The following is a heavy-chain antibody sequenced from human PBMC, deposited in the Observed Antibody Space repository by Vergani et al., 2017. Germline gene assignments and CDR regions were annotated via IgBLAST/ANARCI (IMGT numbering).Heavy chain of an antibody. D-gene: IGHD3-3*01. V-gene: IGHV4-61*02. Sequence: QVQLQESGPGLVKPSQTLSLTCTVSGGSISSGSYYWSWIRQPAGKGLEWIGRIYTSGSTNYNPSLKSRVTISVDTSKNQFSLKLSSVTAPDTAVYYCARERFLETLYYYYMDVWGKGTTVTVSS. CDR3: ARERFLETLYYYYMDV. CDR1: GGSISSGSYY. J-gene: IGHJ6*03. CDR2: IYTSGST.